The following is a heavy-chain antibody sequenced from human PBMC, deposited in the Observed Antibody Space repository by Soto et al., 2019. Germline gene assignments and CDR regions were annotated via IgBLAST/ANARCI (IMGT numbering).Heavy chain of an antibody. CDR2: ISSSSSYI. V-gene: IGHV3-21*01. D-gene: IGHD6-6*01. CDR3: ARDLEYSSSSADY. J-gene: IGHJ4*02. CDR1: GFTFSSYS. Sequence: GGSLRLSCAASGFTFSSYSMNWVRQAPGKGLEWVSSISSSSSYIYYADSVKGRFTISRDNAKNSLYLQMNSLRAEDTAVYYCARDLEYSSSSADYWGQGTLVTVSS.